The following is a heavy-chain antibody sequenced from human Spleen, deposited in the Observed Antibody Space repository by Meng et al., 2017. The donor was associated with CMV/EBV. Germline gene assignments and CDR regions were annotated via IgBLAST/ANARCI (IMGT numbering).Heavy chain of an antibody. CDR2: ISPYSGNT. J-gene: IGHJ4*02. CDR1: GYTFRNYG. D-gene: IGHD3-22*01. CDR3: ARLEPLYHFDSNGYYPGY. V-gene: IGHV1-18*01. Sequence: ASVKVSCKASGYTFRNYGLNWVRQAPGQGLEWLGWISPYSGNTNYAQKFQARFTMTTDTSTSTAYMALRSLRSDDTAVYYCARLEPLYHFDSNGYYPGYWGQGTLVTVSS.